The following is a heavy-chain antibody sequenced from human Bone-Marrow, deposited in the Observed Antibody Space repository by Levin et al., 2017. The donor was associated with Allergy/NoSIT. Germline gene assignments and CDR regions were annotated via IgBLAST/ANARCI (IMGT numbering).Heavy chain of an antibody. Sequence: KSSETLSLTCTVSGDSVTSGNYLWSWIRQPPGKGLEWMGYMSYGGSAHYDPSLKGRVTISVDTSKNQFSLKLTSVTAADTAVYYCAREVIVTAATDAFDIWGQGTMVIVSS. J-gene: IGHJ3*02. CDR3: AREVIVTAATDAFDI. D-gene: IGHD2-2*01. CDR2: MSYGGSA. V-gene: IGHV4-30-4*01. CDR1: GDSVTSGNYL.